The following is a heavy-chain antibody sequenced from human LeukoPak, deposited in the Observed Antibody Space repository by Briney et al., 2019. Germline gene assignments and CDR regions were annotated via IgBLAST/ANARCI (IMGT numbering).Heavy chain of an antibody. CDR2: MNPNSGNT. Sequence: ASVKVSCKASGYTFTSYDINWVRQATGQGLEWMGWMNPNSGNTGYAHKFQGRVTMTRNTSISTAYMELGSLRSEDTAVDYCARGWRYCSSTSCYRVDMDVWGKGTTVTVSS. D-gene: IGHD2-2*01. CDR3: ARGWRYCSSTSCYRVDMDV. CDR1: GYTFTSYD. J-gene: IGHJ6*03. V-gene: IGHV1-8*01.